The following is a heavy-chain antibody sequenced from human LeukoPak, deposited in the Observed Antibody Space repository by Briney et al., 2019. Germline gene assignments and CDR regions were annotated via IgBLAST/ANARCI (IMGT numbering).Heavy chain of an antibody. J-gene: IGHJ6*03. V-gene: IGHV3-30*02. CDR1: GFTLSSYG. CDR2: IRYDGSNK. CDR3: ARVAITMVRGVIIWYYYYMDV. Sequence: PGGSLRLSCAASGFTLSSYGMHWVRQAPGKGLEWVAFIRYDGSNKYYADSVKGRFTISRDNSKNTLYLQMNSLRAEDTAVYYCARVAITMVRGVIIWYYYYMDVWGKGTTVTVSS. D-gene: IGHD3-10*01.